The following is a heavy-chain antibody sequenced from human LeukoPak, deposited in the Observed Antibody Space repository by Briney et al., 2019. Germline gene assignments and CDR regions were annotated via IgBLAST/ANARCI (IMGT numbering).Heavy chain of an antibody. V-gene: IGHV6-1*01. D-gene: IGHD3-10*01. CDR3: ARAYGSGSYSF. J-gene: IGHJ4*02. CDR1: GDSVSSNNGA. CDR2: TYYRSKWYY. Sequence: NPSETLSLTCAVSGDSVSSNNGAWSWIRQSPSRGLEWLGRTYYRSKWYYVYAVSVKSRITIIPDASKNQFSLQLNSVTPEDTAVYYCARAYGSGSYSFWGQGSLVTVSS.